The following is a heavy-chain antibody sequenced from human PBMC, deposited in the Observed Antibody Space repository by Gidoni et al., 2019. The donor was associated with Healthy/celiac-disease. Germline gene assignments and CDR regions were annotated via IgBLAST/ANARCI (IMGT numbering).Heavy chain of an antibody. D-gene: IGHD2-21*02. Sequence: QVQLVESGGGVVQPGRSLRLSCAASGFTFSSYGMHWVRQAPGKGLEWVAVISYDGSNKYYADSVKGRFTISRDNSKNTLYLQMNSLRAEDTAVYYCAKDFCGGDYYSIGHWGQGTLVTVSS. CDR2: ISYDGSNK. J-gene: IGHJ4*02. CDR1: GFTFSSYG. V-gene: IGHV3-30*18. CDR3: AKDFCGGDYYSIGH.